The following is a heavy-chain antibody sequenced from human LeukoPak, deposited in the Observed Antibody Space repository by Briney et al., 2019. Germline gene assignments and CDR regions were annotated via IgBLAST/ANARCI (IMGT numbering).Heavy chain of an antibody. V-gene: IGHV4-34*01. D-gene: IGHD6-13*01. J-gene: IGHJ6*04. Sequence: SETLSLTCAVYGGSFSGYYWSWIRQPPGKGLEWIGEINHSGSTNYNPSLKSRVTISVDTSKNQFSLKLSSVTAADTAVYYCARGWGAVAGKVMVYGMDVWGKGTTVTVSS. CDR2: INHSGST. CDR1: GGSFSGYY. CDR3: ARGWGAVAGKVMVYGMDV.